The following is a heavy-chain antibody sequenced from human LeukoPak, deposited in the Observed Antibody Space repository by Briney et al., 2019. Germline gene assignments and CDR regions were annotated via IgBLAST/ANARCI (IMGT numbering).Heavy chain of an antibody. J-gene: IGHJ4*02. D-gene: IGHD3-9*01. V-gene: IGHV4-59*13. Sequence: SETLSLTCSVSGASINNYHWSWIRQSPGKGLEWIGFISNSGSTYYSASLKSRVTISVDTSKNHFSLNLRSVTAADTALYYCARYNTLNRGSSAVDYWGQGTLVTVSS. CDR1: GASINNYH. CDR3: ARYNTLNRGSSAVDY. CDR2: ISNSGST.